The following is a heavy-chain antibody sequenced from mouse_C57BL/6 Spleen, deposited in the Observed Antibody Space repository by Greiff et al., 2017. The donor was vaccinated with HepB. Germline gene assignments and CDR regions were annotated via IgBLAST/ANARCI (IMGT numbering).Heavy chain of an antibody. V-gene: IGHV1-64*01. CDR1: GYTFTSYW. CDR3: ARFDGYYSYFDC. D-gene: IGHD2-3*01. CDR2: IHPNSGST. Sequence: QVQLQQPGAELVKPGASVKLSCKASGYTFTSYWMHWVKQRPGQGLEWIGMIHPNSGSTNYNEKFKSKATLTVDKSSSTAYMQLSSLTSEDSAVYYCARFDGYYSYFDCWGEGTTLTVSS. J-gene: IGHJ2*01.